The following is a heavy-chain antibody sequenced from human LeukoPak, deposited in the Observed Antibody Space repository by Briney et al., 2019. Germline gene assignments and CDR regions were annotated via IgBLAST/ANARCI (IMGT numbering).Heavy chain of an antibody. CDR3: AREGRVSGYDFDC. V-gene: IGHV3-74*03. J-gene: IGHJ4*02. CDR1: GFTFSSYW. CDR2: INSDGSSI. Sequence: GSLRLSCAASGFTFSSYWMHWVRPAPGKGLVLVSRINSDGSSITYADSVKGRFTISRDNAKNTLYLQMNSLRVEDTAVYYCAREGRVSGYDFDCWGQGTLVTVSS. D-gene: IGHD5-12*01.